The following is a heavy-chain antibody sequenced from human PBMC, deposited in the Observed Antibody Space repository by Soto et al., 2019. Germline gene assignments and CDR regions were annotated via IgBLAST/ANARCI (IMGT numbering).Heavy chain of an antibody. CDR1: GFTFSDYA. D-gene: IGHD6-19*01. V-gene: IGHV3-30*18. Sequence: VQLVESGGGLVQPGGSLRLSCAPSGFTFSDYAMHWVRQAPGKGLEWVAVVSHDGRNTHYADSVKGRFTISRDSSKNTVSLEMTSLRAEDTAVYYWSKGGRQWLVTSDFNYWGQGALVTVSS. CDR2: VSHDGRNT. CDR3: SKGGRQWLVTSDFNY. J-gene: IGHJ4*02.